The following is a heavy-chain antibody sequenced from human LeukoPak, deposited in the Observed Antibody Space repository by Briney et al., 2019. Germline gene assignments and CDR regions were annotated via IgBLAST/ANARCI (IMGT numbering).Heavy chain of an antibody. J-gene: IGHJ4*02. D-gene: IGHD1-1*01. Sequence: PGGSLRLSCAASGFTFSSYAMHWVRQAPGKGLEWVAVISYDGSNKYYADFVKGRFTISRDNSKNTLYLQMNSLRAEDTAVYYCARDLTGTTFFYFDYWGQGTLVTVSS. CDR3: ARDLTGTTFFYFDY. V-gene: IGHV3-30-3*01. CDR2: ISYDGSNK. CDR1: GFTFSSYA.